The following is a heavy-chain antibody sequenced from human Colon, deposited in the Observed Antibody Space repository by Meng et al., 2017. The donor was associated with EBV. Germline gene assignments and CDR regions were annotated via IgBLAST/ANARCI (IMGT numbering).Heavy chain of an antibody. CDR2: IFDGGST. V-gene: IGHV4-39*06. CDR1: DAPTTAVVEC. CDR3: ARERGGVTRDFDS. Sequence: TLTSTFVVSDAPTTAVVECWSWPPQATGMGLEWIGSIFDGGSTNFNPYIKTRVTISVDTSKNQFTLKLSSATAADTAIYYCARERGGVTRDFDSWGQGALVTVSS. J-gene: IGHJ4*02. D-gene: IGHD3-16*01.